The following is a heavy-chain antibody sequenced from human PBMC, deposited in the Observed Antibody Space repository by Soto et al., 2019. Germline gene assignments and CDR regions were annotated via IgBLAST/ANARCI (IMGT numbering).Heavy chain of an antibody. D-gene: IGHD3-10*01. CDR1: GFSLSTSGVG. J-gene: IGHJ3*02. Sequence: QITLKESGPPLVKPTQTLTLTCTFSGFSLSTSGVGVGWIRQPPGKALEWLALIYWDDDKRYSPSLKSRLTIPKDTSKNQVVLTMTHIAPVDTATYCCAHSRGFRELFYGAFDIWGQGTMVTVSS. V-gene: IGHV2-5*02. CDR3: AHSRGFRELFYGAFDI. CDR2: IYWDDDK.